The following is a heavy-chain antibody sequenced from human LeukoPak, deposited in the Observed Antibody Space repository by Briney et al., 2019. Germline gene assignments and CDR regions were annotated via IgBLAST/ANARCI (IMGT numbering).Heavy chain of an antibody. V-gene: IGHV3-7*03. CDR3: ARDLGCSSTSCYYGMDV. Sequence: GGSLRLSCAASGFTFSSYWMSWVRQAPGKGREWVANIKQDGSEKYYVDSVKGRFTISRDNAKNSLYLQTNSLRAEDTAVYYCARDLGCSSTSCYYGMDVWGKGTTVTVSS. CDR1: GFTFSSYW. D-gene: IGHD2-2*01. CDR2: IKQDGSEK. J-gene: IGHJ6*04.